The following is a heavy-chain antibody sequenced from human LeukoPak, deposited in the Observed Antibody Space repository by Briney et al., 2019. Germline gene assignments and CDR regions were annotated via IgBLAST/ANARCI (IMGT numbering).Heavy chain of an antibody. CDR1: GFTFSSYA. V-gene: IGHV3-23*01. J-gene: IGHJ4*02. D-gene: IGHD3-22*01. Sequence: PGGSLRLSCAASGFTFSSYAMSWVRQAPGKGLEWVSAISGCGGSTYYADSVKGRFTISRDNSKNTLYLQMNSLRPEDTAVYYCATHYYDSSGYYSPDYWGQGTLVTVSS. CDR2: ISGCGGST. CDR3: ATHYYDSSGYYSPDY.